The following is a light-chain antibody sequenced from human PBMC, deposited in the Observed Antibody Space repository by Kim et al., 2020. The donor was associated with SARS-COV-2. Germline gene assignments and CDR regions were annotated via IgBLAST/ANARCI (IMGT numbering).Light chain of an antibody. J-gene: IGKJ3*01. CDR3: QQYGSSPFT. Sequence: PGERATLSCRASQSVSSSYLAWYQQKPGQAPRLLIYGASSRATGIPDRFSGSGSGTDFTLTISRLEPEDFAVYYCQQYGSSPFTFGPGTKVDIK. CDR1: QSVSSSY. CDR2: GAS. V-gene: IGKV3-20*01.